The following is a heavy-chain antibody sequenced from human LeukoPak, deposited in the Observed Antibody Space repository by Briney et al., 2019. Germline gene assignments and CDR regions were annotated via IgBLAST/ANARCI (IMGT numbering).Heavy chain of an antibody. V-gene: IGHV4-59*01. CDR2: IYYSGST. CDR1: GGSISPYY. Sequence: SETLSLTCTVSGGSISPYYWSWIRQPPGKGLEWIEYIYYSGSTNYNPSLKSRVTISVDTSKNQFSLKLSSVTAADTAVYYCARAFYPGYYSYMAVWGKGTTVTVSS. D-gene: IGHD3-3*02. CDR3: ARAFYPGYYSYMAV. J-gene: IGHJ6*03.